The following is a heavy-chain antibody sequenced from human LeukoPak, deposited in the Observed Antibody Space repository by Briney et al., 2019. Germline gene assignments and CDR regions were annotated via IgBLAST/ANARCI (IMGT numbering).Heavy chain of an antibody. J-gene: IGHJ5*02. CDR2: IYYSGST. D-gene: IGHD3-16*01. CDR1: GGSVSSGSYY. Sequence: PSETLSLTCTVSGGSVSSGSYYWSWIRQPPGKGLEWIGYIYYSGSTIYNPSLKSRVTISVDTSKNQFSLKLSSVTAADTAVYYCARYLGARFVWFDPWGQRTLVTVSS. CDR3: ARYLGARFVWFDP. V-gene: IGHV4-61*01.